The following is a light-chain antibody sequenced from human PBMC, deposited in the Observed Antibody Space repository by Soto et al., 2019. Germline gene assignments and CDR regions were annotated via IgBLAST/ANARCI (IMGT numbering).Light chain of an antibody. CDR2: AAS. V-gene: IGKV1-39*01. CDR1: QSISTY. J-gene: IGKJ2*01. Sequence: DIQMTQSPSSLSASVGDRVTITCRASQSISTYVNWYQQKPGKAPQLLIHAASSLQAGVPSRFSGSGSGTDFTLTISSLHPEDFATYYCQQSYSSPWVFGQATKLEIE. CDR3: QQSYSSPWV.